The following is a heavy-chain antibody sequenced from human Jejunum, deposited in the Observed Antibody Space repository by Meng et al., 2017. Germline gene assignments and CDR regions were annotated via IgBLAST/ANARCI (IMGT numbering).Heavy chain of an antibody. CDR3: ARDHMGSLDY. D-gene: IGHD1-26*01. CDR2: AST. V-gene: IGHV4-61*08. J-gene: IGHJ4*02. Sequence: QGQRQGPGPGLCVPPETLSLICSVSGGSVSSAGYQWSWIRQPPGKGLEWIGYASTNYNPSLKSRVTISVDTSKNQFSLRLTSVTAADTAVYYCARDHMGSLDYWGQGILVTVSS. CDR1: GGSVSSAGYQ.